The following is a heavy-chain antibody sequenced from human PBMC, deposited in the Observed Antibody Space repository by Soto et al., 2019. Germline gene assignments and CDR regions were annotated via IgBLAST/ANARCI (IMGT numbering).Heavy chain of an antibody. V-gene: IGHV4-34*01. D-gene: IGHD2-15*01. CDR2: INHSGST. CDR1: GGSFSGYY. CDR3: ARHRGYCSGGSCYRFWFDP. J-gene: IGHJ5*02. Sequence: NPSETLSLTCAVYGGSFSGYYWSWIRQPPGKGLEWIGEINHSGSTNYNPSLKSRVTISVDTSKNQFSLKLSSVTAADTAVYYCARHRGYCSGGSCYRFWFDPWGQGTLVTVS.